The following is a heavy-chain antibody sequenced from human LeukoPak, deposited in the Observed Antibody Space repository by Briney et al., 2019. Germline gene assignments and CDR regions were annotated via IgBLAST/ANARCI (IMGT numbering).Heavy chain of an antibody. CDR1: GFTFSSYW. D-gene: IGHD2-2*01. Sequence: GGSLRLSCAASGFTFSSYWMSWVRQAPGKGLEWVANIKQDGSEKYYVDSVKGRFTISRDNAKNSLYLQMNSLRAEDTAVYYCARAPHSVYPPRAHFDYWGQGTLVTVSS. CDR3: ARAPHSVYPPRAHFDY. CDR2: IKQDGSEK. V-gene: IGHV3-7*01. J-gene: IGHJ4*02.